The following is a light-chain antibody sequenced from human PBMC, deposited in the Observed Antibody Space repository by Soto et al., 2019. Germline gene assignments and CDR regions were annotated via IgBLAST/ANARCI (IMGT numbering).Light chain of an antibody. J-gene: IGKJ1*01. Sequence: DIQMTQSPSTLSASVGDTVTITCRASQSVSTWLAWYQQTPGKAPKLLMYDASTLESGAPARFSGNGSGTEFTLTISSLQPEDFATYHCQEYKTWTFGQGTKV. CDR3: QEYKTWT. CDR1: QSVSTW. CDR2: DAS. V-gene: IGKV1-5*01.